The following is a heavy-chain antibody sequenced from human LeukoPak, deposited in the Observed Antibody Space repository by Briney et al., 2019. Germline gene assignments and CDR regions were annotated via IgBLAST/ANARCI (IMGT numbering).Heavy chain of an antibody. Sequence: ASVKVSCKASRYTFTSYYMHWVRQAPVQGLEWMGIINPSGGSTIYAQKFQGRVTMTRDTSTSTVYMELSSLRPEGTAAYYCVTKYGSDAYYFDYWGKGTLVTAS. CDR2: INPSGGST. CDR3: VTKYGSDAYYFDY. D-gene: IGHD3-10*01. CDR1: RYTFTSYY. J-gene: IGHJ4*02. V-gene: IGHV1-46*01.